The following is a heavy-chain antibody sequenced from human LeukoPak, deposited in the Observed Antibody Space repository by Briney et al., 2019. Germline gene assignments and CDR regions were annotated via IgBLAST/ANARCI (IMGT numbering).Heavy chain of an antibody. D-gene: IGHD1-26*01. CDR1: GFTFDDYA. J-gene: IGHJ3*02. CDR2: ISGDGGST. Sequence: PGGSLRLSCAASGFTFDDYAMHWVRQAPGKGLEGVSLISGDGGSTYYADSVKGRFTISRDNSKNSLYLQMNSLRTEDTALYYCAKDKSWQVGAIGAFDIWGQGTMVTVSS. V-gene: IGHV3-43*02. CDR3: AKDKSWQVGAIGAFDI.